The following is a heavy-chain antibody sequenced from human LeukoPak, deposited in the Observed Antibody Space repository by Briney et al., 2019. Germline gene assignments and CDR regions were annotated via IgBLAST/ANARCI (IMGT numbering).Heavy chain of an antibody. V-gene: IGHV3-53*01. CDR1: GFTVSSNY. J-gene: IGHJ4*02. CDR3: ARESGYSSGWYEGYFDY. D-gene: IGHD6-19*01. CDR2: IYSGGST. Sequence: GGSLRLSCAASGFTVSSNYMSWVRQAPGKGLEWVSVIYSGGSTYYADSVKGRFTISRDNSKNTLYLQMNSLRAEDTAVYYCARESGYSSGWYEGYFDYWGQGTLVTVSS.